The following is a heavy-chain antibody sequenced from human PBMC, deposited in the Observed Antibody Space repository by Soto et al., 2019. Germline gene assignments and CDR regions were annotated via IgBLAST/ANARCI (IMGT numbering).Heavy chain of an antibody. J-gene: IGHJ6*02. CDR3: ARGHYYGMDV. CDR2: INSDGSGT. CDR1: GITFSGYW. Sequence: EVQLVESGGGLVQPGGSLRLSCAASGITFSGYWMHWVRQAPGKGLVWVSRINSDGSGTSYADSVKGRFTISRDNAKNTLYLQMNSLRAEDTAVYYCARGHYYGMDVWGQGTTVTVSS. V-gene: IGHV3-74*01.